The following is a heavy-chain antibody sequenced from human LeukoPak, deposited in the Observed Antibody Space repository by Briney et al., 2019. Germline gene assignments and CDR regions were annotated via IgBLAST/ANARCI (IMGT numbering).Heavy chain of an antibody. Sequence: PAGSLRLSCAASGFTFSTYWMTWVRQAPGKGLEWVANISPDGGVQSYVDSVKGRFSISRDNAKNSLYLQMHSLRAEDTAVYYCAGNLVAAAPGDAWGQGTLVTVSS. CDR1: GFTFSTYW. D-gene: IGHD2-2*01. J-gene: IGHJ5*02. CDR3: AGNLVAAAPGDA. CDR2: ISPDGGVQ. V-gene: IGHV3-7*01.